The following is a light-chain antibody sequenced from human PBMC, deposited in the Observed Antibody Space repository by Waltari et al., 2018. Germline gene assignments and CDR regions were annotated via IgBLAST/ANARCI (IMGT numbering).Light chain of an antibody. V-gene: IGKV1-39*01. CDR3: QQSFSNPPWT. CDR1: QFINTY. Sequence: DIQMAQSPSSLAASVVDRVPITCRASQFINTYLNWNQHRPGEAPKLLIYYASGLGSGVPSRFSGSGSATEFTFTISSLQPEDIGTYYCQQSFSNPPWTFGQGTKVEV. CDR2: YAS. J-gene: IGKJ1*01.